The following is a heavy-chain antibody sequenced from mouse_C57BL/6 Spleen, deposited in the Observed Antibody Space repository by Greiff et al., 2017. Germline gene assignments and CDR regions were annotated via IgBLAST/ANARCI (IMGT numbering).Heavy chain of an antibody. J-gene: IGHJ2*01. Sequence: QVQLQQSGPELVKPGASVKISCKASGYAFSSSWMNWVKQRPGKGLEWIGRIYPGDGDTNYNGKFKGKATLTADKSSSTAYMQLSSLTSEDSAVYFCARNAYYGSSSGYFDYWGQGTTLTVSS. V-gene: IGHV1-82*01. D-gene: IGHD1-1*01. CDR3: ARNAYYGSSSGYFDY. CDR2: IYPGDGDT. CDR1: GYAFSSSW.